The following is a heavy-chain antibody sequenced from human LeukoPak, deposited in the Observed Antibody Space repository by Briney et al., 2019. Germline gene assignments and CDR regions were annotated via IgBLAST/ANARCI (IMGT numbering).Heavy chain of an antibody. CDR2: INPNSGGT. D-gene: IGHD6-6*01. V-gene: IGHV1-2*02. CDR3: ARAEGYSNSSPFDY. Sequence: ASVKVSCKASGYTFTGYYMHWVRQAPGQGLEWMGWINPNSGGTNYAQKFQGRVTMTRDTSISTAYMELSRLRSDDTAVYYCARAEGYSNSSPFDYWGQGTLVTVSS. J-gene: IGHJ4*02. CDR1: GYTFTGYY.